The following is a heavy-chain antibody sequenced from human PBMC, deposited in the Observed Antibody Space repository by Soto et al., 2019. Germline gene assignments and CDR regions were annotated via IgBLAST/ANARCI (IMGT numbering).Heavy chain of an antibody. CDR1: GGSISSYY. CDR2: IYYSGST. D-gene: IGHD2-2*01. CDR3: ARLGEGSSYYYYYMDV. Sequence: SETLSLTCTVSGGSISSYYWSWIRQPPGKGLEWIGYIYYSGSTNYNPSLKSRVTISVDTSKNQFSLKLSSVTAADTAVYYCARLGEGSSYYYYYMDVWGKGTTVTVSS. J-gene: IGHJ6*03. V-gene: IGHV4-59*08.